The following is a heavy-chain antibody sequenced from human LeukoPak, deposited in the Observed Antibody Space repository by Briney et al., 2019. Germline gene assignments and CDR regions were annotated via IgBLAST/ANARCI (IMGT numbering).Heavy chain of an antibody. CDR1: RYTYARCY. D-gene: IGHD5-18*01. CDR3: ARAEQSCRKGVRYGFCY. V-gene: IGHV1-2*02. Sequence: SVNVLHGTSRYTYARCYQLWVRQAPGQGLEWMGWINCNSGGTKYAQNFQGRVTMTRDTSISTAYMELSMLQSDDTAVYYCARAEQSCRKGVRYGFCYRGQRTLITASS. CDR2: INCNSGGT. J-gene: IGHJ4*01.